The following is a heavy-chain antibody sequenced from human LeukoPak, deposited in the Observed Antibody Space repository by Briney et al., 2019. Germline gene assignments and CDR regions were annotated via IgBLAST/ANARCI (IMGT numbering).Heavy chain of an antibody. D-gene: IGHD3-3*01. CDR3: ARDLWTFWSGYYWAY. V-gene: IGHV1-2*02. CDR1: GYTFTGYY. CDR2: TNPNSGGT. J-gene: IGHJ4*02. Sequence: ASVKVSCKASGYTFTGYYMHWVRQAPGQGLEWMGWTNPNSGGTNYAQKFQGRVTMTRDTSISTAYMELSRLRSDDTAVYYCARDLWTFWSGYYWAYWGQGTLVTVSS.